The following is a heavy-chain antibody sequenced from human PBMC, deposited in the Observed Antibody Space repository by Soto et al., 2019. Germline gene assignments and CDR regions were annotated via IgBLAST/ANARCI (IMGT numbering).Heavy chain of an antibody. CDR2: IYHSGST. D-gene: IGHD2-2*01. J-gene: IGHJ5*02. CDR3: VRESAPSALNWFDT. CDR1: GGSITSGRSS. Sequence: SETLSLTCSVSGGSITSGRSSWNWIRQPPGKGLEWIASIYHSGSTYKNPSLKSRVTISVDRSKNQFSLKLSSVTAADTTVYYCVRESAPSALNWFDTWGPGTLVTVSS. V-gene: IGHV4-30-2*01.